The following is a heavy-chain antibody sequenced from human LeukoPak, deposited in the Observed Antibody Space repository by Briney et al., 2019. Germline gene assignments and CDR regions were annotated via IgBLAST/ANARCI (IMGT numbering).Heavy chain of an antibody. Sequence: GGSLRLSCAASGFTFNNYEMHWVRQTAGKGLEWVSAVGIAGDTFYAGSVKGRFSISRDNAESSLFLQMNSLRAGDAAVYYCAREGRMGTADAFDVWGQGTMVTVSS. V-gene: IGHV3-13*01. CDR3: AREGRMGTADAFDV. J-gene: IGHJ3*01. CDR1: GFTFNNYE. D-gene: IGHD1-14*01. CDR2: VGIAGDT.